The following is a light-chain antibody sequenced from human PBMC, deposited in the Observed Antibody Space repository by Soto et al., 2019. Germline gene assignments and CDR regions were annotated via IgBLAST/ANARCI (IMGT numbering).Light chain of an antibody. Sequence: QSALTQPASVSGSPGQSITISCTGTSSDIGGFNYVSWYQQHPGKAPKLMIYEVSNRPSGVSNRFSGSKSGNTASLTISGLQAVDEDDYDCSSFTTSSTLGGVFGTGTKVTVL. CDR2: EVS. CDR1: SSDIGGFNY. J-gene: IGLJ1*01. CDR3: SSFTTSSTLGGV. V-gene: IGLV2-14*01.